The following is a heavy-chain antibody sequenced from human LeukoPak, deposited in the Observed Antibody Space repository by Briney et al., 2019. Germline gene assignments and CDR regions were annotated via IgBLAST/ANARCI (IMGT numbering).Heavy chain of an antibody. CDR3: AINYMVPFDY. CDR1: GFTFSSYW. V-gene: IGHV3-66*01. Sequence: GGSLRLSCAASGFTFSSYWMSWVRQAPGKGLEWVSVIYSGGSTYYADSVKGRFTISRDNSKNTLYLQMNSLRAEDTAVYYCAINYMVPFDYWGQGTLVTVSS. J-gene: IGHJ4*02. CDR2: IYSGGST. D-gene: IGHD1-7*01.